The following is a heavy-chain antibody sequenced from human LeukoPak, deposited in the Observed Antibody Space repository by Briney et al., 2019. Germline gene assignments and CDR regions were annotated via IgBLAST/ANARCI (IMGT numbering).Heavy chain of an antibody. CDR3: ARDSYRAYSSSWYGDYFDY. V-gene: IGHV4-61*02. CDR1: GGSISSGGYS. J-gene: IGHJ4*02. CDR2: IYTSGST. D-gene: IGHD6-13*01. Sequence: SETLSLTCAVSGGSISSGGYSWSWIRQPPGKGLEWIGRIYTSGSTNYNPSLKSRVTMSVDTSKNQFSLKLSSVTAADTAVYYCARDSYRAYSSSWYGDYFDYWGQGTLVTVSS.